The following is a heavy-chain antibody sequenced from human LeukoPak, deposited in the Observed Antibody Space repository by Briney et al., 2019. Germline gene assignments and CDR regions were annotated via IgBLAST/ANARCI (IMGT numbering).Heavy chain of an antibody. CDR1: GFTFSSYS. CDR3: ARGVWNAAYYFDY. CDR2: ISSSSSTI. J-gene: IGHJ4*02. V-gene: IGHV3-48*01. Sequence: PGGSLRLSCAASGFTFSSYSMNWVRQAPGKGLEWVSYISSSSSTIYYADSVKGRFTISRDNSKNTLYLQMNSLRAEDTAVYYCARGVWNAAYYFDYWGQGTLVTVSS. D-gene: IGHD1-1*01.